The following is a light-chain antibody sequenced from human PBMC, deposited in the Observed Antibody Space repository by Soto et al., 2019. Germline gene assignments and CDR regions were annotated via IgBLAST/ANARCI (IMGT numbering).Light chain of an antibody. CDR1: QSVRDN. CDR3: QHYNSYSEA. V-gene: IGKV3-15*01. CDR2: RAS. Sequence: MTKSPGALAVSPGEVATLSCRASQSVRDNLAWYQQKPGQAPRLLIYRASIRATGVPARFSGSGSGTEFTLTISSLQPDDFATYYCQHYNSYSEAYGQGTKV. J-gene: IGKJ1*01.